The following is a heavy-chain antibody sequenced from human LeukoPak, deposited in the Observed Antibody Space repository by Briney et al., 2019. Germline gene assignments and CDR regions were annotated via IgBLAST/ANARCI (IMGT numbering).Heavy chain of an antibody. D-gene: IGHD3-10*01. CDR1: GGSINSYC. J-gene: IGHJ4*02. V-gene: IGHV4-4*07. CDR2: IYSSGST. Sequence: SETLSLTCTVSGGSINSYCWSWIRQPAGKGLEWIGRIYSSGSTNYNPSLKSRVTMSVDTSKNQFSLKLRSVTAADTAVYYCAREGYGSASYYPTDYWGQGTLVTVSS. CDR3: AREGYGSASYYPTDY.